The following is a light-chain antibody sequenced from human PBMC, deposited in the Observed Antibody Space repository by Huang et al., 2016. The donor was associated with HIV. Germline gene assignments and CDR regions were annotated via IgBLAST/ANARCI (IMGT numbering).Light chain of an antibody. J-gene: IGKJ2*02. V-gene: IGKV1-39*01. CDR3: QQSYRIPRT. CDR1: QSIIKY. CDR2: GAS. Sequence: DIQMTQSPSSLSASVGDRVIITCRASQSIIKYLNWYQQMPGKAPKLLIYGASTLQDGGSSRFSGSGSGTEFTLTISSLQPEDAAMYYCQQSYRIPRTFGQGTSLEI.